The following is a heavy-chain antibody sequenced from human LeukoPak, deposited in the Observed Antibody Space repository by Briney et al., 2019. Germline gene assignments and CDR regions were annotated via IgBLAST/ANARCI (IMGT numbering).Heavy chain of an antibody. CDR3: ARDVLGYSYGGDYFDY. CDR2: IYYSGST. D-gene: IGHD5-18*01. J-gene: IGHJ4*02. V-gene: IGHV4-31*03. CDR1: GGSISSGGYY. Sequence: SETLSLTCTVSGGSISSGGYYWSWIRQHPGKGLEWIGYIYYSGSTYYNPSLKSRVTISVDTSKNQFSLKLSSVTAADTAVYYCARDVLGYSYGGDYFDYWGQGTLVTVSS.